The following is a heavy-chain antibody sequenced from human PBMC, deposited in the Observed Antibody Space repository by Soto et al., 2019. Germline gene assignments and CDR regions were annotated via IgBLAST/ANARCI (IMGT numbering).Heavy chain of an antibody. CDR2: ISYDGSNK. J-gene: IGHJ5*02. CDR3: ARGGITMIVVAPVWFDP. D-gene: IGHD3-22*01. CDR1: GFTFSSYA. V-gene: IGHV3-30-3*01. Sequence: QVQLVESGGGVVQPGRSLRLSCAASGFTFSSYAMHWVRQAPGKGLEWVAVISYDGSNKYYADSVKGRFTISRDNSKNTLYLQMNSLRAEDTAVYYCARGGITMIVVAPVWFDPWGQGTLVTVSS.